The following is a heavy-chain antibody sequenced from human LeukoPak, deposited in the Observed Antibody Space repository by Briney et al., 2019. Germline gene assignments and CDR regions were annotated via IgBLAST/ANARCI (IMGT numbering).Heavy chain of an antibody. V-gene: IGHV3-30*02. Sequence: GGSLRLSCAASGFTFSSYDIHWVRQAPGKGLEWVAFIRYDGSNKSYADSVKGRFTISRDNSKNTLYLQMNSLRADDTAVYYCAKDRNYRPYYFDYWGQGTLVTVSS. CDR3: AKDRNYRPYYFDY. J-gene: IGHJ4*02. CDR2: IRYDGSNK. D-gene: IGHD1-7*01. CDR1: GFTFSSYD.